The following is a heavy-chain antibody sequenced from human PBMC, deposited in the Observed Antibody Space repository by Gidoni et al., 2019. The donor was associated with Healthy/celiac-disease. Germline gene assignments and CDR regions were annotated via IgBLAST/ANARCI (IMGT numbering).Heavy chain of an antibody. CDR1: GSTFTSYG. D-gene: IGHD2-15*01. CDR3: AREGECSGGSCYRYYYGMDV. V-gene: IGHV1-18*01. CDR2: ISAYNGNT. Sequence: QVQLVQSGAEVKKPGASVKVSCKASGSTFTSYGISWVRQAPGHGLEWMGWISAYNGNTNYAQKLQGRVTMTTDTSTSTAYMGLRSLRSDDTAVYYCAREGECSGGSCYRYYYGMDVWGQGTTVTVSS. J-gene: IGHJ6*02.